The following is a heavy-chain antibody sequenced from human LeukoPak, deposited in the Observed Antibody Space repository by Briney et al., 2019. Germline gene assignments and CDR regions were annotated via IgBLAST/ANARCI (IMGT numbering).Heavy chain of an antibody. Sequence: PGGSLRLSCAVSGFTFNRSAMGWVRQAPGKGLEWVSAISGSGGSTYYADSVKGRFTISRDNSKNTLYLQMNSLRAEDTAVYYCAKVYDILTGSYYHYGMDVWGQGTTVTVSS. CDR1: GFTFNRSA. CDR2: ISGSGGST. CDR3: AKVYDILTGSYYHYGMDV. D-gene: IGHD3-9*01. V-gene: IGHV3-23*01. J-gene: IGHJ6*02.